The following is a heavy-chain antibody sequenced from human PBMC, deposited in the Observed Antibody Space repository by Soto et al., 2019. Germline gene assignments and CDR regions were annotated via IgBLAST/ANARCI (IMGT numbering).Heavy chain of an antibody. J-gene: IGHJ5*02. CDR3: ARHLETITIFGVVIQGTEYNWFDP. Sequence: QVQLQQWGAGLLKPSETLSLTCAVYGGSFSGYYWSWIRQPPGKGLEWIGEINHSGSTNYNPSLKSRVTISVDTSKNQFSLKLSSVTAADTAVYYCARHLETITIFGVVIQGTEYNWFDPWGQGTLVTVSS. CDR1: GGSFSGYY. CDR2: INHSGST. V-gene: IGHV4-34*01. D-gene: IGHD3-3*01.